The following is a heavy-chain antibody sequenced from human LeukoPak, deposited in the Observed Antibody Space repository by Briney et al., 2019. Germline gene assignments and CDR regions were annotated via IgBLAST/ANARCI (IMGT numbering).Heavy chain of an antibody. V-gene: IGHV4-4*07. CDR2: IYTSGST. Sequence: PSETLSLTCTVSGGSISSYYWSWIRQPAGKGLEWIGRIYTSGSTNYNPSLKSRVTISVDKSKNQFSLKLSSVTAADTAVYYCARRNTEVPDALPLNAFDVWGQGAKVIVSS. CDR1: GGSISSYY. CDR3: ARRNTEVPDALPLNAFDV. D-gene: IGHD1-14*01. J-gene: IGHJ3*01.